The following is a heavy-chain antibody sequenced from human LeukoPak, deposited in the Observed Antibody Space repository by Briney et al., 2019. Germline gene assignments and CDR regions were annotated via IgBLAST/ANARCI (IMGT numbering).Heavy chain of an antibody. CDR1: GGTFSSYA. D-gene: IGHD3-9*01. Sequence: GASVKVSCKAPGGTFSSYAISWVRQAPGQGLEWMGGIIPIFGTANYAQKSQGRVTITADESTSTAYMELSSLRSEDTAVYYCARGGGRFYDILTGYYTPYFDYWGQGTLVTVSS. CDR2: IIPIFGTA. V-gene: IGHV1-69*13. CDR3: ARGGGRFYDILTGYYTPYFDY. J-gene: IGHJ4*02.